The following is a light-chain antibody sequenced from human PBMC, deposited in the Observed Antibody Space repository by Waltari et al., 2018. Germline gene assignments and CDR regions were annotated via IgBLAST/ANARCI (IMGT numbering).Light chain of an antibody. V-gene: IGLV2-14*03. CDR2: DVT. CDR1: NSDIGGYKY. J-gene: IGLJ3*02. CDR3: SSYTTSHTAYWV. Sequence: QSALTQPASVSGSPGQSITISCSGTNSDIGGYKYVSWYQQHPGKAPKLIIYDVTNRPPGISHRFSGSKSSITASLTISGRQAEDEGDYYCSSYTTSHTAYWVFGGGPRLTVL.